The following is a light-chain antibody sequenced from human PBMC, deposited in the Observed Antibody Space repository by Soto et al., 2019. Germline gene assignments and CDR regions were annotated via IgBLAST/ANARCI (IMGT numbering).Light chain of an antibody. CDR3: QQYNNRWT. CDR2: KAS. Sequence: DIQMTQSRATLSASVGDRVTITCRASQSISVWLAWFQQKPGNAPKLLIYKASTLESGVPSRFSGSGSGTEFTLTISSLQPDDSATYYCQQYNNRWTFGQGTKVEI. J-gene: IGKJ1*01. V-gene: IGKV1-5*03. CDR1: QSISVW.